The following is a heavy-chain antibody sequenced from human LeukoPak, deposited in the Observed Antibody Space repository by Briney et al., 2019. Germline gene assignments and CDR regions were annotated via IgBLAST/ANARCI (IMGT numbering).Heavy chain of an antibody. CDR1: GFTFSSYA. Sequence: GGSLRLSCAASGFTFSSYAMHWVRQAPGKGLEWVAVISYDGSNKYYADSVKGRFTISRDNSKNTLYLQVNSLRAEDTAVYYCARLPIVGATTHFDYWGQGTLVTVSS. V-gene: IGHV3-30-3*01. CDR2: ISYDGSNK. J-gene: IGHJ4*02. CDR3: ARLPIVGATTHFDY. D-gene: IGHD1-26*01.